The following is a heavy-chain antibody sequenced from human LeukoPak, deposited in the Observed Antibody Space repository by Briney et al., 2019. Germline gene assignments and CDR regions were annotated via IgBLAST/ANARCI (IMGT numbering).Heavy chain of an antibody. V-gene: IGHV4-34*01. CDR2: INHSGST. CDR3: ARGRVQMATTPFDY. D-gene: IGHD5-24*01. CDR1: GGSFSGYY. J-gene: IGHJ4*02. Sequence: PSETLSLTCAVYGGSFSGYYWSWIRQPPGKGLEWTGEINHSGSTNYNPSLKSRVTISVDTSKNQFSLKLSSVTAADTAVYYCARGRVQMATTPFDYWGQGTLVTVSS.